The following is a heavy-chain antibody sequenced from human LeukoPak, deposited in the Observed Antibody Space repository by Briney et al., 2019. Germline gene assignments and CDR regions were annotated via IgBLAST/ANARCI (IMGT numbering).Heavy chain of an antibody. CDR3: ARMSGYYDTSGYYYVFDY. D-gene: IGHD3-22*01. CDR2: IFSNDEK. Sequence: SGPTLVNPTETLTLTCTVSGFSLSNARMGVSWNRQPPGKALEWLAHIFSNDEKSYSTSLKSRLTISKDTSKSQVVLTMTNMDPVDTATYYCARMSGYYDTSGYYYVFDYWGQGTLVTVSS. V-gene: IGHV2-26*01. CDR1: GFSLSNARMG. J-gene: IGHJ4*02.